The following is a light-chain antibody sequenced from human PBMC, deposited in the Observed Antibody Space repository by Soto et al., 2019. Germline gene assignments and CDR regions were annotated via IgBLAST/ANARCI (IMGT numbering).Light chain of an antibody. J-gene: IGKJ1*01. V-gene: IGKV3-20*01. CDR2: GAS. Sequence: EIVFTQSPSTLSLSPVERSTLSCRASQSVSSNLAWYQQKPGQAPRLLIYGASSRATGIPDRFSGSGSGTDFTLTISRLEPEDFAVYYCQQYGSSRTFGQGTKVDIK. CDR1: QSVSSN. CDR3: QQYGSSRT.